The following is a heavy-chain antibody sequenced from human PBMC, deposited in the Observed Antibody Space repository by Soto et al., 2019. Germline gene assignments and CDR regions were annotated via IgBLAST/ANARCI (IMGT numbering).Heavy chain of an antibody. Sequence: GGSLRLSCAASGFTFRSYAMSWVRQAPGKGLEWVSAISGSGGSTYYADSVKGRFTISRDNSKNTLYLQMNSLRAEDTAVYHCAKGRPYNDFWSGYFEYYYYDMDVWGQGTTVTVSS. CDR1: GFTFRSYA. CDR3: AKGRPYNDFWSGYFEYYYYDMDV. J-gene: IGHJ6*02. CDR2: ISGSGGST. V-gene: IGHV3-23*01. D-gene: IGHD3-3*01.